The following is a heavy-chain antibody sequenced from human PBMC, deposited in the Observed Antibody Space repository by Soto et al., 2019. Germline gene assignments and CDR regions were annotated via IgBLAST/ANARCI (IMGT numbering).Heavy chain of an antibody. D-gene: IGHD3-3*01. V-gene: IGHV1-69*06. CDR2: IIPIFGTA. J-gene: IGHJ6*02. CDR3: ACRGLTIFRVYKNVYSYYYYGMDV. CDR1: GGTFSSYA. Sequence: SVKVSCKASGGTFSSYAISWVRQAPGQGLEWMGGIIPIFGTANYAQKFQGRVTITADKSTSTAYMELSSLRSEDTAVYYCACRGLTIFRVYKNVYSYYYYGMDVWGQGTSVTVSS.